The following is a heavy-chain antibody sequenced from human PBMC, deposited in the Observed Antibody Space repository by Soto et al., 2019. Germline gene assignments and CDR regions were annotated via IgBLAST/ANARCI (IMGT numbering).Heavy chain of an antibody. CDR1: GYTLTGEF. Sequence: ASLKVYWKASGYTLTGEFVHWLRQAAGQGLEWMGWINPNSGDTNYAQNFQGRVTMTRDTSINTAYMELNRLRSDDTAVYYCARIKTIYDSRGGIAYWGQGALVTVSS. CDR3: ARIKTIYDSRGGIAY. J-gene: IGHJ4*02. CDR2: INPNSGDT. D-gene: IGHD3-22*01. V-gene: IGHV1-2*02.